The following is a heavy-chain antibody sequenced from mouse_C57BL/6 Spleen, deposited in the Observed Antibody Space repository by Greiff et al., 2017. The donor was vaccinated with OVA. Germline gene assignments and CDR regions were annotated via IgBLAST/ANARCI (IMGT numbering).Heavy chain of an antibody. D-gene: IGHD3-2*02. J-gene: IGHJ3*01. Sequence: VKLQESGPELVKPGASVKISCKASGYAFSSSWMNWVKQRPGKGLEWIGRIYPGDGDTNYNGKFKGKATLTADKSSSTAYMQLSSLTSEDSAVYFCAREASSGYVGFAYWGQGTLVTVSA. CDR3: AREASSGYVGFAY. CDR2: IYPGDGDT. V-gene: IGHV1-82*01. CDR1: GYAFSSSW.